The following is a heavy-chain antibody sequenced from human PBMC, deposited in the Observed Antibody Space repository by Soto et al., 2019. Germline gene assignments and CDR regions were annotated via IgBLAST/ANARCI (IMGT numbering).Heavy chain of an antibody. Sequence: QVQLVQSGAEVKESGASVKVSCKTSGYTFTGHYIHWVRQAPGQSPEWVGEIGPKNGDTRYAQKFQGRVTITADESTSTVYMELSSLRSEDTAVYYCARGGYSSSWRFDYWGQGTLVSVSS. CDR2: IGPKNGDT. V-gene: IGHV1-2*02. CDR1: GYTFTGHY. CDR3: ARGGYSSSWRFDY. J-gene: IGHJ4*02. D-gene: IGHD6-13*01.